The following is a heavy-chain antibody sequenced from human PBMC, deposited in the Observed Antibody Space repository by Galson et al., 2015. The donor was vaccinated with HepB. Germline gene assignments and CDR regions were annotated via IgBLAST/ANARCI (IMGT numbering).Heavy chain of an antibody. J-gene: IGHJ3*02. V-gene: IGHV3-30*04. Sequence: SLRLSCAASGFTFSSYAMHWVRQAPGKGLEWVAVISYDGSNKYYADSVKGRFTISRDNSKNTLYLQMNSLRAEDTAVYYCAREHYYDSSGYFKWYAFDIWGQGTMVTVSS. CDR1: GFTFSSYA. CDR3: AREHYYDSSGYFKWYAFDI. D-gene: IGHD3-22*01. CDR2: ISYDGSNK.